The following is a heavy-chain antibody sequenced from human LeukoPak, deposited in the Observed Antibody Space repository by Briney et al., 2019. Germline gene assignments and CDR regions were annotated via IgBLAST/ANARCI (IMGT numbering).Heavy chain of an antibody. Sequence: SETLSLTCAVDGGSFSGYYWSWIRQPPGKGLEWIGEINHSGSTNYNPPLKSRVSISVDTSKNQFSLKLSSVTAADTAVYYCASSIRGTAWLNRWGQGTLVTVSS. D-gene: IGHD3-10*01. V-gene: IGHV4-34*01. CDR1: GGSFSGYY. J-gene: IGHJ4*02. CDR3: ASSIRGTAWLNR. CDR2: INHSGST.